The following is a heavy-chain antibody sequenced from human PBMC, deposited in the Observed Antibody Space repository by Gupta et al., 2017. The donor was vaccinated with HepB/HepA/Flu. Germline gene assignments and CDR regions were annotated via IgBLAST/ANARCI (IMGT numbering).Heavy chain of an antibody. V-gene: IGHV1-46*01. Sequence: LVQSGAEAKKPGASIKLYCKTSGYTFTTSYMHWVRQAPGQVLEWMGIINPRDGSTTYPLMFQDRVIMTRDTSTDTVYMELGSLRSEDTALYYCARARVDILDVPGAKPGFYMVVWGKGTPVTVSS. D-gene: IGHD2-2*01. CDR1: GYTFTTSY. CDR2: INPRDGST. J-gene: IGHJ6*03. CDR3: ARARVDILDVPGAKPGFYMVV.